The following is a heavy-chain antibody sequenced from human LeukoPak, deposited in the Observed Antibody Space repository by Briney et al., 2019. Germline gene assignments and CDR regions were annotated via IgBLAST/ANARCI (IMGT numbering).Heavy chain of an antibody. CDR3: ARVRCSSTSCYYDY. CDR2: INPNSGGT. Sequence: ASVKVSCKASGYTFTGYYMHWVRQAPGQGLEWMGWINPNSGGTNYGQKFQGRVTMTRDTSISTAYMELSRLRSDDTAVYYCARVRCSSTSCYYDYWGQGTLVTVSS. D-gene: IGHD2-2*01. J-gene: IGHJ4*02. CDR1: GYTFTGYY. V-gene: IGHV1-2*02.